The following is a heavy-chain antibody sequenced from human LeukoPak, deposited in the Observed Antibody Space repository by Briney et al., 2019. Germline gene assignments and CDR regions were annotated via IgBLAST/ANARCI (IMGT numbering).Heavy chain of an antibody. CDR3: ARDPVVGATFDAFDI. CDR2: IYSGGGT. V-gene: IGHV3-53*01. J-gene: IGHJ3*02. CDR1: GFTVSSNY. D-gene: IGHD1-26*01. Sequence: PGGSLRLSCAASGFTVSSNYMSWVRQAPGKGLEWVSVIYSGGGTYYADSVKGRFTISRDNSKNTLYLQMNSLRAEDTAVYYCARDPVVGATFDAFDIWGQGTMVTVSS.